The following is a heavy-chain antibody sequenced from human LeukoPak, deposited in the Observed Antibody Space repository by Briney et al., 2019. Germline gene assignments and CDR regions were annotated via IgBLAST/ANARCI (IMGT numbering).Heavy chain of an antibody. D-gene: IGHD3-22*01. CDR1: GGSISSSSYY. CDR3: ARDVYYYDSRGYYYYMDV. V-gene: IGHV4-39*07. J-gene: IGHJ6*03. CDR2: IYYSGST. Sequence: SETLSLTCTVSGGSISSSSYYWGWIRQPPGKGLEWIGSIYYSGSTYYNPSLKSRVTISVDTSKNQFSLKLSSVTAADTAVYYCARDVYYYDSRGYYYYMDVWGKGTTVTVSS.